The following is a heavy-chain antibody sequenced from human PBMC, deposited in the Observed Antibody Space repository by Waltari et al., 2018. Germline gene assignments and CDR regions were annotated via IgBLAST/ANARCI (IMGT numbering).Heavy chain of an antibody. CDR3: AKGSRGYTNYFFDY. V-gene: IGHV3-23*01. D-gene: IGHD3-16*02. J-gene: IGHJ4*02. CDR1: GFSFMCYA. Sequence: EVQLLESAGGLVQPGWALSLSCSASGFSFMCYAMGWVRQAPGEGLEWVASISGSGATPFYADSVKGRFTIVRDNSKDTLYLQMNSLRVDDSAVYYCAKGSRGYTNYFFDYWGQGALVTVSS. CDR2: ISGSGATP.